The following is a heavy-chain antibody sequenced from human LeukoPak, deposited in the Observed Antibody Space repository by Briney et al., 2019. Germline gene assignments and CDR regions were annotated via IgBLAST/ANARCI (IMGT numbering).Heavy chain of an antibody. CDR1: GGSISSSSYY. CDR3: ARVRLQLVIEYFDY. J-gene: IGHJ4*02. D-gene: IGHD3-9*01. CDR2: IYYSGNT. Sequence: SETLSLTCTVSGGSISSSSYYWGWIRQPPGKGLEWIGSIYYSGNTYYNPSLKSRVTISVDTSKNQFSLKLSSVTAADTAVYYCARVRLQLVIEYFDYWGQGTLVTVSS. V-gene: IGHV4-39*07.